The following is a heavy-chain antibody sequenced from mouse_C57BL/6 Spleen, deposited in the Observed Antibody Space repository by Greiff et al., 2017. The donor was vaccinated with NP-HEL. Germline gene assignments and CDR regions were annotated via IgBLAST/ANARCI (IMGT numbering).Heavy chain of an antibody. Sequence: EVKLQESVAELVRPGASVKLSCTASGFNIKNTYMHWVKQRPEQGLEWIGRIDPANGNTKYAPKFQGKATITADTSSNTAYRQLSILTSEDTAIYYCARSRTTVAPFDYGGQGTTLTVSS. V-gene: IGHV14-3*01. CDR1: GFNIKNTY. CDR3: ARSRTTVAPFDY. D-gene: IGHD1-1*01. J-gene: IGHJ2*01. CDR2: IDPANGNT.